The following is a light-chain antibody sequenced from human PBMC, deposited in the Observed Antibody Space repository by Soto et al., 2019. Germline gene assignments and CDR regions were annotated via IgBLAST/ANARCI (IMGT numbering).Light chain of an antibody. V-gene: IGLV2-8*01. CDR3: TSYAGGNILV. Sequence: QPALTQPPSASGSHGQSVTISCTGTSSDIGSYNFVSWYQQHPGKAPKVMLYEVRKRPSGVPDRFSGSKSGNTASLTVSGLQADDEADYYCTSYAGGNILVFGGGTKLTVL. J-gene: IGLJ2*01. CDR2: EVR. CDR1: SSDIGSYNF.